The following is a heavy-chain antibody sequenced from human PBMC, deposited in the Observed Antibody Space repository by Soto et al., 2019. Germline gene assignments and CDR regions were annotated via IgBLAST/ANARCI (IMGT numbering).Heavy chain of an antibody. CDR3: ARSRKAGITVAGPIDY. CDR1: EYFTSYA. J-gene: IGHJ4*02. Sequence: QVQLVQSGAEMKKPGASVKVSCKASEYFTSYAMNWVRQAPGQRLEWMGWINGGNGDTKYSQKFQGRVTIIRDTSASTAYMKLSSLTSEDTAVYYCARSRKAGITVAGPIDYWGQGTLVTVSS. CDR2: INGGNGDT. V-gene: IGHV1-3*01. D-gene: IGHD6-19*01.